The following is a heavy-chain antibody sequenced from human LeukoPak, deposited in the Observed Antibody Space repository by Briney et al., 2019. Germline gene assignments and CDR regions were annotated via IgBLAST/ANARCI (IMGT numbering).Heavy chain of an antibody. D-gene: IGHD3-22*01. CDR3: AKHSHDGSAPYYEVQLDY. CDR1: GFTFTSLA. CDR2: ISRSGVAT. J-gene: IGHJ4*02. V-gene: IGHV3-23*01. Sequence: GGSLRLSCAASGFTFTSLAMSWVRQAPGKGLEWVSTISRSGVATYYANSVKGRFTISRDNSKNTVYLQMSSLRAEDTAMYYCAKHSHDGSAPYYEVQLDYWGQGTLVTVSS.